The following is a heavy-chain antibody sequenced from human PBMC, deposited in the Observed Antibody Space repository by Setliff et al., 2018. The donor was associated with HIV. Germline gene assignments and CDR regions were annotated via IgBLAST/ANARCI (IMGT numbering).Heavy chain of an antibody. CDR3: ARDTEMITTTDAFDI. V-gene: IGHV3-7*01. D-gene: IGHD3-22*01. CDR2: IEKDGSEK. CDR1: GFSVSTYW. J-gene: IGHJ3*02. Sequence: GGSLRLSCAASGFSVSTYWMNWVRQAPGKGLEWVANIEKDGSEKYYGASVKGRFTVSRDNAKNTMYLEMNSLRAEDTAVYYCARDTEMITTTDAFDIWGQGTMVTVSS.